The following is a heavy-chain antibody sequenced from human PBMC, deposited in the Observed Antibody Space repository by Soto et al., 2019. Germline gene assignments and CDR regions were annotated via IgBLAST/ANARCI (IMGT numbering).Heavy chain of an antibody. Sequence: QVQLVQSGAEVKKPGAAVKVVCKASGYTFTSYAMHWVRQAPGQRLEWMGWINAGNSHTKYSQKFQGRVTITRDTSASTADMELSSLRSEDTAVYYCARDVGGADYWGQGTLVTVSS. CDR3: ARDVGGADY. CDR2: INAGNSHT. V-gene: IGHV1-3*01. CDR1: GYTFTSYA. J-gene: IGHJ4*02. D-gene: IGHD1-26*01.